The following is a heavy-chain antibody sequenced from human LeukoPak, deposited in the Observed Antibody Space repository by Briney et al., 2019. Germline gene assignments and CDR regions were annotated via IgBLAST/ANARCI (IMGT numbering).Heavy chain of an antibody. Sequence: SQTLSLTCTVSGGSISSGSYYWSWIRQPAGKGLEWIGRIYTSGSTNYNPSLKSRVTMSVDTSKNQFSLKLRSVTPADTAVYYCARDMTRPYFFDHWGQGTLVTVSS. CDR2: IYTSGST. CDR3: ARDMTRPYFFDH. J-gene: IGHJ4*02. V-gene: IGHV4-61*02. D-gene: IGHD2-2*01. CDR1: GGSISSGSYY.